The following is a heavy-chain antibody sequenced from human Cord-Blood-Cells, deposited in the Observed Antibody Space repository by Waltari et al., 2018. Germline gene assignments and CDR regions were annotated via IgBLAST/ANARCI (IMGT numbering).Heavy chain of an antibody. CDR1: GFTFSSYA. J-gene: IGHJ4*02. D-gene: IGHD6-19*01. V-gene: IGHV3-30*04. CDR3: AREAVAGNYFDY. CDR2: ISYDGSNK. Sequence: QVQLVESGGGVVQPGRSLRLSCAASGFTFSSYAMHWVRQAPGKGLEWVAVISYDGSNKYYADSVKCRFTISRDNSKNTLYLQMNSLRAEDTAVYYCAREAVAGNYFDYWGQGTLVTVSS.